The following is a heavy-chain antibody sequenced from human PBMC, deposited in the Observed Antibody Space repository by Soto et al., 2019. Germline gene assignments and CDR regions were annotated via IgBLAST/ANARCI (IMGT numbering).Heavy chain of an antibody. V-gene: IGHV3-30-3*01. Sequence: PGGSLRLSCAASGFTFSSYAMHWVRQAPGKGLEWVAVISYDGSNKYYADSVKGRFTISRDNSKNTLYLQMNSLRAEDTAVYYYARIGSNYWPVRNYYYYGMDVWGQGTTVTVSS. D-gene: IGHD4-4*01. CDR1: GFTFSSYA. CDR3: ARIGSNYWPVRNYYYYGMDV. J-gene: IGHJ6*02. CDR2: ISYDGSNK.